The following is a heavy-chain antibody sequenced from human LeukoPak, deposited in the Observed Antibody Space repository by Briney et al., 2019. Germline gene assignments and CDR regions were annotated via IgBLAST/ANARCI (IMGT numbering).Heavy chain of an antibody. D-gene: IGHD2-2*01. J-gene: IGHJ5*02. CDR3: ARVSWGRGYCSSTSCYNWFDP. CDR1: GYTLTELS. V-gene: IGHV1-24*01. Sequence: ASVKVSCKVSGYTLTELSMHWVRQAPGKGLEWMGGFDPEDGETIYAQKFQGRVTMTEDTSTDTAYMELSSLRSEDTAVYYCARVSWGRGYCSSTSCYNWFDPWGQGTLVTVSS. CDR2: FDPEDGET.